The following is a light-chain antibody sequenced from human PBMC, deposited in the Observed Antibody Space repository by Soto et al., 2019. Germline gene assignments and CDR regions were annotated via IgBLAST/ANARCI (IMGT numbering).Light chain of an antibody. V-gene: IGKV3-20*01. CDR3: QQYGSSPQT. J-gene: IGKJ1*01. CDR1: QSVSGSF. CDR2: IAS. Sequence: EIVLTQSPGTLSLSPGERDTLSCRASQSVSGSFLAWYQQKPGQAPRLLIYIASSRATGIPDRFSGSGSGTDFTLTISRLEPEDFAVYYCQQYGSSPQTFGQGTKVEIK.